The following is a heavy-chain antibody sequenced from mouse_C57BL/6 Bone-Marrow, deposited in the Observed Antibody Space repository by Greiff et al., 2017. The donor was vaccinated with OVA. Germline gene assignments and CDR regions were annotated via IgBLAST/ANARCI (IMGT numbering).Heavy chain of an antibody. V-gene: IGHV1-47*01. D-gene: IGHD6-2*01. CDR3: ARRSLKGWYFDF. CDR1: GYTFTTYP. CDR2: FHPYNDDT. J-gene: IGHJ1*03. Sequence: QVQLQQSGAELVKPGASVKLSCKASGYTFTTYPIEWMKQNHGKSLEWIGNFHPYNDDTKYNEKFKGKATLTVDKSSSTVYLELSRLTSDDSAVYDCARRSLKGWYFDFWGTGTTVTVSS.